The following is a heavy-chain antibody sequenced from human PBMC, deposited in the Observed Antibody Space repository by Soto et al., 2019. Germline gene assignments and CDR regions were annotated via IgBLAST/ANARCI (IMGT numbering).Heavy chain of an antibody. V-gene: IGHV1-8*01. CDR3: ARDGRTIFGVVITPRGMDV. Sequence: ASVAVSCTACGSTFSSYDISLVRQAHGQGLEWMGWMNPNSGNTGYAQKFQGRVTMTRNTSISTAYMELSSLRSEDTAVYYCARDGRTIFGVVITPRGMDVWGQGTLVTVSS. J-gene: IGHJ4*02. CDR1: GSTFSSYD. CDR2: MNPNSGNT. D-gene: IGHD3-3*01.